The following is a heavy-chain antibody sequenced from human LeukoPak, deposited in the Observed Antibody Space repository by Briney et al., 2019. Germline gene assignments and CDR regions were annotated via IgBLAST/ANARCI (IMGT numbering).Heavy chain of an antibody. V-gene: IGHV3-30-3*01. J-gene: IGHJ4*02. D-gene: IGHD4-23*01. CDR1: GFTFSSYA. Sequence: PGGSLRLSCAASGFTFSSYAMHWVRQAPGKGLEWVAVISYDGTNKNYADSVKGRFTISRDNSKNTLYLQMNSLRVEDTAVYYCARGRPHGNDYWGQGTLVTVSS. CDR3: ARGRPHGNDY. CDR2: ISYDGTNK.